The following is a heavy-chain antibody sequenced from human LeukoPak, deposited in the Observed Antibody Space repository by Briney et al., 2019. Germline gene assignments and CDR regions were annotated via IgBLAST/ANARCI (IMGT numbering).Heavy chain of an antibody. CDR2: IKSQTDGQTA. CDR1: GLTFTNAW. D-gene: IGHD1-1*01. Sequence: GESLRLSCAASGLTFTNAWMSWVRQAPGKGLEWVGRIKSQTDGQTADYAAPVRGRFTISRDDSRNMIFLQMDSLKTEDTGVYYCSTEDQRNSWGQGTLVTVSS. CDR3: STEDQRNS. J-gene: IGHJ4*02. V-gene: IGHV3-15*01.